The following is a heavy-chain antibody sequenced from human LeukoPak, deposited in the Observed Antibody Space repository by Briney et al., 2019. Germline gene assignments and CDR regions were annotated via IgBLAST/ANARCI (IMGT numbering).Heavy chain of an antibody. V-gene: IGHV4-34*01. CDR1: GGSISSYY. Sequence: SETLSLTCTVSGGSISSYYWSWIRQPPGKGLEWIGEINHSGSTNYNPSLKSRVTISVDTSKNQFSLKLSSVTAADTAVYYCARGFRRLRYPQGGWNWFDPWGQGTLVTVSS. CDR2: INHSGST. CDR3: ARGFRRLRYPQGGWNWFDP. D-gene: IGHD3-9*01. J-gene: IGHJ5*02.